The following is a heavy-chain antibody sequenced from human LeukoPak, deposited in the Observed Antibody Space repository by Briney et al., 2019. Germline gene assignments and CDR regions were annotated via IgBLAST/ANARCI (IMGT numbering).Heavy chain of an antibody. CDR2: INSGGSST. CDR1: GFTFSSYW. V-gene: IGHV3-74*01. CDR3: ARAKMATIDGLDY. Sequence: GGSLRLSCAASGFTFSSYWMHWVRQAPGKGLVWVSRINSGGSSTSYADSVKGRFTISRDNAKNTLYLQMNSLRAEDTAVYYCARAKMATIDGLDYWGQGTLVTVSS. D-gene: IGHD5-24*01. J-gene: IGHJ4*02.